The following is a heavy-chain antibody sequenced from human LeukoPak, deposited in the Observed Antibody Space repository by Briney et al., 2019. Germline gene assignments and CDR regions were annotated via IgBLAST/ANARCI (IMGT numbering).Heavy chain of an antibody. CDR1: GFTFSSYW. CDR3: AKGYSGYESQ. V-gene: IGHV3-74*01. D-gene: IGHD5-12*01. Sequence: GGSLRLSCAASGFTFSSYWMHWVRQAPGKGLMWVSHINGDGSNTNYANSVKGRFTISRDNAKNMLYLYMNNLRAEDTAVYYCAKGYSGYESQWGQGTLVTVSS. CDR2: INGDGSNT. J-gene: IGHJ4*02.